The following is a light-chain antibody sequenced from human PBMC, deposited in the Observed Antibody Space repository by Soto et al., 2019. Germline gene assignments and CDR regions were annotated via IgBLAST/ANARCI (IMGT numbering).Light chain of an antibody. CDR3: QQYYSTPQT. CDR2: WAS. CDR1: QSVLYSSNNKNY. Sequence: DIVMTQSPDSLAVSLGERATINCKSSQSVLYSSNNKNYLAWYQQKPVQPPKLLIYWASTRESGVPDRFSGRGSGTDFTLTISSLQAEDVAVYYCQQYYSTPQTFGQGTKVEIK. V-gene: IGKV4-1*01. J-gene: IGKJ1*01.